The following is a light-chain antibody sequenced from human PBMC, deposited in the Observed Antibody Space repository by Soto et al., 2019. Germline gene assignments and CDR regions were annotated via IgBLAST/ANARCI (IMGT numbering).Light chain of an antibody. V-gene: IGKV1-33*01. Sequence: DIPMPQSPSSLSASVGDRVTIACQANQDIGNYLDWYQQKPGKAPRLLIYDASNFEIGVPSRISSSGSGTDFTFIISNLPPEDIATYYCQQYDTLPPYTFGQGTKVELK. CDR3: QQYDTLPPYT. CDR2: DAS. CDR1: QDIGNY. J-gene: IGKJ2*01.